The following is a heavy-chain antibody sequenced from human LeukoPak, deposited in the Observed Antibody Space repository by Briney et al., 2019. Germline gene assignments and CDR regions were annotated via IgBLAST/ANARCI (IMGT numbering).Heavy chain of an antibody. CDR1: GFTFSSYA. Sequence: GGSLRLSCAASGFTFSSYAMHWVRQAPGKGLEWVAVVSYDGSDKYYADSVKGRFAISRDNSKNTLYLQMNSLRAEDTAVYYCARTGLEMATIIDKFVAFDIWGQGTMVTVSS. D-gene: IGHD5-24*01. J-gene: IGHJ3*02. CDR3: ARTGLEMATIIDKFVAFDI. CDR2: VSYDGSDK. V-gene: IGHV3-30*09.